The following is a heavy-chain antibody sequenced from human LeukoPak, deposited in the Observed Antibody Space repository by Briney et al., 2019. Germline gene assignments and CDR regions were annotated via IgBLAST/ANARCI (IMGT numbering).Heavy chain of an antibody. J-gene: IGHJ4*02. CDR2: IFYSGSS. D-gene: IGHD3-10*01. Sequence: SETLSLTCTVSGGSISSRTYYWGWIRQPPGKGLEWIGSIFYSGSSYYNPSLKSRVTISVDTSKNHFSLKLTSVTAADTAVYYCAKGITMVRGGGFDYWGQGTLVTVSS. CDR1: GGSISSRTYY. V-gene: IGHV4-39*02. CDR3: AKGITMVRGGGFDY.